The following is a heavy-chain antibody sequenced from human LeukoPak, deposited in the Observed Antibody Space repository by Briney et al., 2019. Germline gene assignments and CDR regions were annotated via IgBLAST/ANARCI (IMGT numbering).Heavy chain of an antibody. CDR2: IYPGDSDT. J-gene: IGHJ3*02. CDR1: GYSFTNHW. Sequence: AGESLKISCKGSGYSFTNHWIGWVRQMPGKGLELMGIIYPGDSDTKYRPSFEGQVTISADKSISTAYLQWSSLKASDTAVYYCVRGGRGATSGTKAFDIWGQGTTVTVSS. D-gene: IGHD1-26*01. CDR3: VRGGRGATSGTKAFDI. V-gene: IGHV5-51*01.